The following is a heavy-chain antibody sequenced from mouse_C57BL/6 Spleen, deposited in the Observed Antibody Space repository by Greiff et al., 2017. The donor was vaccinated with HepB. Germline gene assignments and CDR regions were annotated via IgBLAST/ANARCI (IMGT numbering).Heavy chain of an antibody. J-gene: IGHJ3*01. Sequence: EVQLQQSGAELVRPGASVKLSCTASGFNIKDDYMHWVKQRPEQGLEWIGWIDPENGDTEYASKFQGKATITADTSSNTAYLQLSSLTSEDTAVYYCTTDSSSFAYWGQGTLVTVSA. CDR2: IDPENGDT. CDR3: TTDSSSFAY. V-gene: IGHV14-4*01. CDR1: GFNIKDDY. D-gene: IGHD1-1*01.